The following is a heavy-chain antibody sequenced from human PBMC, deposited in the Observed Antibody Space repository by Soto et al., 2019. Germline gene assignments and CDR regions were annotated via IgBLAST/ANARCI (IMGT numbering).Heavy chain of an antibody. Sequence: EVQLVESGGGLIQPGGSLRLSCAASGFAVSTNYMSWVRQVPGRGLEWVSVIYNGGMTYYAESVKGRFTISRDISKNTLYLQMNRLRAEDTAVYYCARERELPVYFDSWGQGTLVTVSS. D-gene: IGHD3-10*01. V-gene: IGHV3-53*01. CDR3: ARERELPVYFDS. CDR1: GFAVSTNY. J-gene: IGHJ4*02. CDR2: IYNGGMT.